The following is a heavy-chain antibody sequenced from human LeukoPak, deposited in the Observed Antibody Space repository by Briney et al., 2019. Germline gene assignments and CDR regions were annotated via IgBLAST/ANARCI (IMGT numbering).Heavy chain of an antibody. D-gene: IGHD5-12*01. CDR1: GYTLTELS. J-gene: IGHJ4*02. V-gene: IGHV1-24*01. Sequence: ASVKVSCKVSGYTLTELSMHWVRQAPGKGLEWMGGFDPEDGETIYAQKFQGRVTMTEDTSTDTAYMELSSLRSEDTAVYYCATGDRVVVQLDYWGQGTLVTVSS. CDR2: FDPEDGET. CDR3: ATGDRVVVQLDY.